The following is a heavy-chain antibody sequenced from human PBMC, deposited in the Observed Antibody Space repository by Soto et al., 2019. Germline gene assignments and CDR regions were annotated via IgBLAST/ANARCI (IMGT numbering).Heavy chain of an antibody. CDR1: GGTFSSYA. CDR2: IIPIFGTA. D-gene: IGHD1-26*01. CDR3: AAFSGSYAPGARNDAFDI. V-gene: IGHV1-69*01. Sequence: QVQLVQSGAEVKKPGPSVKVSCKASGGTFSSYAISWVRQAPGQGLEWMGGIIPIFGTANYAQKFQGRVTITADESTSTAYMELSSLRSEDTAVYYCAAFSGSYAPGARNDAFDIWGRGTMVTVSS. J-gene: IGHJ3*02.